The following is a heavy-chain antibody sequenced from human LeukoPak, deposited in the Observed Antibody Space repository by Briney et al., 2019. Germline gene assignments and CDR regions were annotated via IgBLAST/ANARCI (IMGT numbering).Heavy chain of an antibody. J-gene: IGHJ5*02. Sequence: PGGSLRLSCAASGFTFSSYSMNWVRQAPGKGLEWVSSISSSSSYIYYADSVKGRFTISRDNAKNSLYLQMNSLRAEDTAVYYCARDFHGGSGATKFDPWGQGTLVTVSS. CDR3: ARDFHGGSGATKFDP. V-gene: IGHV3-21*01. D-gene: IGHD3-3*01. CDR2: ISSSSSYI. CDR1: GFTFSSYS.